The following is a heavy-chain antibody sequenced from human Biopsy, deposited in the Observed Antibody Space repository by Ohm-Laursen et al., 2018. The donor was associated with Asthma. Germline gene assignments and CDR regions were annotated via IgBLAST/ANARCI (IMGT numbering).Heavy chain of an antibody. V-gene: IGHV3-30*18. J-gene: IGHJ4*02. D-gene: IGHD1-26*01. CDR1: GFTFSNYG. CDR3: AKDVFPGWELRRGPDY. Sequence: SLRLSCSASGFTFSNYGMHWVRQAPGKGLDWMAVISFDGSNKNYTDSVKGRFTISRDNSRNTLHLQMNILRAEDTAVYYCAKDVFPGWELRRGPDYWGQGTLVTVSS. CDR2: ISFDGSNK.